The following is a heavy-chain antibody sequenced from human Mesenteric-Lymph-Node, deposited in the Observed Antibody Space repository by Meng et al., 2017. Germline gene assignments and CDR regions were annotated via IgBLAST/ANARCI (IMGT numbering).Heavy chain of an antibody. Sequence: EVQLVESGGGWVKPGESLRLSCAVSGFTFHNAWMNWVRQPPGKGLEWVGRIKTKTDGGTTDYAAPVKGRFTISRDDSTNTLYLEMNSLKAEDTAVYYCTTIVHYWGQGTLVTVSS. D-gene: IGHD2-15*01. CDR1: GFTFHNAW. CDR3: TTIVHY. CDR2: IKTKTDGGTT. V-gene: IGHV3-15*01. J-gene: IGHJ4*02.